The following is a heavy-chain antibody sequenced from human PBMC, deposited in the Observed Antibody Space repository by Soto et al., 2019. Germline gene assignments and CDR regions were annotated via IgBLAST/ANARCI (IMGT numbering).Heavy chain of an antibody. V-gene: IGHV5-51*01. CDR3: ARRAMIAAAGRIGYFDL. J-gene: IGHJ2*01. Sequence: LGESLKISCKGSGYSFTSYWIGWVRQMPGKGLEWMGIIYPGDSDTRYSPSFQGQVTISADKSISTAYLQWSSLKASDTAMYYCARRAMIAAAGRIGYFDLWGRGTLVTVSS. CDR2: IYPGDSDT. CDR1: GYSFTSYW. D-gene: IGHD6-13*01.